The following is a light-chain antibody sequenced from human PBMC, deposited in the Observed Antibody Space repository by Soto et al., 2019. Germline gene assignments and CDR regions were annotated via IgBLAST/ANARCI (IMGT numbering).Light chain of an antibody. CDR2: DVS. J-gene: IGLJ2*01. CDR3: SSYTGSSTYVL. V-gene: IGLV2-14*01. Sequence: QSALTQPASVSGSPGQSITISCTGTSSDVGGYNYVSWYQQHPGKAPKLMIYDVSNRPSGVSNRFSGSQSGNTASLTISGLQAEDESDYYCSSYTGSSTYVLFGGGTKLTVL. CDR1: SSDVGGYNY.